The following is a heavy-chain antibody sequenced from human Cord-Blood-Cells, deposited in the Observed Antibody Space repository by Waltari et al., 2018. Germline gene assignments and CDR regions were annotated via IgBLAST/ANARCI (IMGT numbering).Heavy chain of an antibody. CDR1: GFTVRNPW. CDR2: IKSKTDGGTT. CDR3: TTKPAAHDY. Sequence: EVQLVEAGGGVVQPGGPLRLSRAASGFTVRNPWMSWVRQGPGKGLEWVGRIKSKTDGGTTDYAAPVKGRFTISRDDSKNTLYLQMNSLKTEDTAVYYCTTKPAAHDYWGQGTLVTVSS. V-gene: IGHV3-15*01. J-gene: IGHJ4*02. D-gene: IGHD2-2*01.